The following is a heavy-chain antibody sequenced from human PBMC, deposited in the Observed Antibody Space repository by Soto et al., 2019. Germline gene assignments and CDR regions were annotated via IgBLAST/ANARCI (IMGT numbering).Heavy chain of an antibody. CDR3: ARHVPAAGYYYGMDV. CDR1: GGTFSSYA. V-gene: IGHV1-69*12. CDR2: IIPIFGTA. Sequence: QVQLVQSGAEVKKPGSSVKVSCKASGGTFSSYAISWVRQAPGQGLEWMGGIIPIFGTANYAQKFQGRVTITADASARTAYMELRSLRSEETSVYYCARHVPAAGYYYGMDVWGQATTVTVSS. D-gene: IGHD2-2*01. J-gene: IGHJ6*02.